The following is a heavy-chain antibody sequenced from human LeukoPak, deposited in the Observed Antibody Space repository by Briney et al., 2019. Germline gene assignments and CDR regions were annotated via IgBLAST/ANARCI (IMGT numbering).Heavy chain of an antibody. J-gene: IGHJ1*01. CDR2: INTNTGNP. CDR1: GYTFTSYA. CDR3: ASTLSRRSTAEGAAAGTEYFQH. D-gene: IGHD6-13*01. V-gene: IGHV7-4-1*02. Sequence: ASVKVSCKASGYTFTSYAMNWVRQAPGQGLEWMGWINTNTGNPTYAQGFTGRFVFSLDTSVSTAYLQISSLKAEDTAVYYCASTLSRRSTAEGAAAGTEYFQHWGQGTLVTVSS.